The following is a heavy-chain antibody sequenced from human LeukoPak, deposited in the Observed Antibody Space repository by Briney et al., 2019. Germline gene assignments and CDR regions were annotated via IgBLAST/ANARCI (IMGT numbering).Heavy chain of an antibody. CDR2: MSPNSGNT. J-gene: IGHJ4*02. CDR1: GYTFTSYD. Sequence: ALVKVSCKASGYTFTSYDINWVRQATGQGLEWMGWMSPNSGNTGYAQKFQGRVTMTRDTSITTAFMELSSLTSEDTAVYYCTRGVTAGTDYWGQGTLVTVSS. V-gene: IGHV1-8*01. D-gene: IGHD6-13*01. CDR3: TRGVTAGTDY.